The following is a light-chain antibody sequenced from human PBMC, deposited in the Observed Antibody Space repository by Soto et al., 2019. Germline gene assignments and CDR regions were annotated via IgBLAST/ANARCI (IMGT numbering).Light chain of an antibody. CDR2: DVI. CDR3: SSYANSRTI. CDR1: NNNY. Sequence: QSVLTQPASVSGSPGQSITISCTETNNNYVSWYQQHPGKAPKLLIYDVIIRPSGVSDRFSGSKSGNTASLSISGLQAEDEADYFCSSYANSRTIFGGGTKLTVL. V-gene: IGLV2-14*03. J-gene: IGLJ2*01.